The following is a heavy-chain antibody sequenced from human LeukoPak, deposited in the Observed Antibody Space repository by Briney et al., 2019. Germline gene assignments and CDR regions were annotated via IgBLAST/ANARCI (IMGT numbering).Heavy chain of an antibody. CDR3: ARSTNIVYYYYMDV. CDR1: GGSINSGTYY. CDR2: ISTSGST. D-gene: IGHD3-16*02. V-gene: IGHV4-61*09. Sequence: SETLSLTCTVSGGSINSGTYYWSWIRQPAGKGLEWIGHISTSGSTNYNLSLKSRVTIAVDTSKNQFSLRLSSVTAADTAVYYCARSTNIVYYYYMDVWGKGTTVTVSS. J-gene: IGHJ6*03.